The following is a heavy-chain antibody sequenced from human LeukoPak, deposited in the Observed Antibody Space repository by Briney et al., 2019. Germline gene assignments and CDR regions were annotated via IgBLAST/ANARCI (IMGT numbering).Heavy chain of an antibody. J-gene: IGHJ4*02. CDR1: GFNFNNFG. CDR2: IRSDGINK. Sequence: GGSLRLSCAASGFNFNNFGMHWVRQAPGKGRKWVAFIRSDGINKYYADSVKGRFTISRDNSKNTVSLQMNSLSPEDTALYYCAKRNGDSFIDYWGQGTLVTVSS. V-gene: IGHV3-30*02. D-gene: IGHD4-17*01. CDR3: AKRNGDSFIDY.